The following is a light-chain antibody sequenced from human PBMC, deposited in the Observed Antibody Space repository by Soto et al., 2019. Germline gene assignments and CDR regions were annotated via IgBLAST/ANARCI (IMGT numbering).Light chain of an antibody. J-gene: IGLJ2*01. CDR3: LLYYGGTQRI. CDR1: TGAVTSGNY. V-gene: IGLV7-43*01. CDR2: STD. Sequence: QTVVTQEPSLTVSPGGTVTLTCASSTGAVTSGNYPIWVQQKPGQAPRALNYSTDNKHSWTPARFSGSLLGGKAALTLSGVQPEDEAQYYGLLYYGGTQRIFGGGTKLPVL.